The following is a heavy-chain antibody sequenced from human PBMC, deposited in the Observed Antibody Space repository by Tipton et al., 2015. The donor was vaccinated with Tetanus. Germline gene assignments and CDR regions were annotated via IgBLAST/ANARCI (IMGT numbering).Heavy chain of an antibody. CDR1: GFTFSSYS. D-gene: IGHD6-19*01. Sequence: SLRLSCAASGFTFSSYSMNRVRQAPGKGLEWVSSISSSSSYIYYADSVKGRFTISRDNAKNSLYLQMNSLRAGDTAVYYCARDLDSSGADYWGQGTLVTVSS. J-gene: IGHJ4*02. CDR2: ISSSSSYI. CDR3: ARDLDSSGADY. V-gene: IGHV3-21*01.